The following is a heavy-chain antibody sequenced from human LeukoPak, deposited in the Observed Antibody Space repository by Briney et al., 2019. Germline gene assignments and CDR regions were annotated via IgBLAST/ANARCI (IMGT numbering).Heavy chain of an antibody. CDR2: IIPIFGTA. V-gene: IGHV1-69*13. D-gene: IGHD6-19*01. CDR1: GGTFISYA. J-gene: IGHJ4*02. Sequence: ASVKVSCKASGGTFISYAISWVRQAPGQGLEWMGGIIPIFGTANYAQKFQGRVTITADESTSTAYMELSSLRSEDTAVYYCASSGWYGGYYFDYWGQGTLVTVSS. CDR3: ASSGWYGGYYFDY.